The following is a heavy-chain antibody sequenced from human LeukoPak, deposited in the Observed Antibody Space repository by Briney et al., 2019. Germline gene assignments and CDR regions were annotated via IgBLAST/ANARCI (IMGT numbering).Heavy chain of an antibody. Sequence: GGPLRLSCAASGFTFDDYGMSWVRQAPGKGLEWVSGINWNGGSTGYADSVKGRFTISRDNAKNSLYLQMNSLRAEDTALYYCAREGVDSSGFRFDYWGQGTLVTVSS. CDR2: INWNGGST. CDR1: GFTFDDYG. J-gene: IGHJ4*02. V-gene: IGHV3-20*04. CDR3: AREGVDSSGFRFDY. D-gene: IGHD3-22*01.